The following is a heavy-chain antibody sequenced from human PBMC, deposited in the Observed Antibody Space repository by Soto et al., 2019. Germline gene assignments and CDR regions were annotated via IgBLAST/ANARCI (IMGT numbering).Heavy chain of an antibody. CDR1: GYTFTGYY. D-gene: IGHD3-3*01. J-gene: IGHJ4*02. Sequence: ASVKVSCKASGYTFTGYYMHWVRQAPGQGLEWMGWINPNSGGTNYAQKFQGWVTMTRDTSISTAYLELSRLRSDDTAVYYCAIGGDFWSGYYERNDYYFDYWGQGTLVTVSS. CDR2: INPNSGGT. CDR3: AIGGDFWSGYYERNDYYFDY. V-gene: IGHV1-2*04.